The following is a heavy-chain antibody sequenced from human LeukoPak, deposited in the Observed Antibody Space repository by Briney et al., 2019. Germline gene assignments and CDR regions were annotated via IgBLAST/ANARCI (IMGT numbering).Heavy chain of an antibody. CDR2: IYSDGSAT. D-gene: IGHD3-10*01. J-gene: IGHJ3*01. V-gene: IGHV3-74*03. CDR1: GFTFSRYW. CDR3: ATDSGHSFFY. Sequence: GGSLRLSCADSGFTFSRYWMHWVRQTPGKGLVWVSRIYSDGSATTYAEFVKGRFTISRDNAKNTLYLQMNSLTIEDTAVYYCATDSGHSFFYWGQGTKVTVSA.